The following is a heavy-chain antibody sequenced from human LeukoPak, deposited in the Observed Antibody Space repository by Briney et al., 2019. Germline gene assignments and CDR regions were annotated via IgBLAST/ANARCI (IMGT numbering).Heavy chain of an antibody. D-gene: IGHD4-17*01. J-gene: IGHJ4*02. CDR1: GGSISSSSYY. Sequence: SETLSLTCTVSGGSISSSSYYWGWIRQPPGRGLEWIGSIYYSGSTYYNPSLKSRVTISVDTSKNQFSLKLSSVTAADTAVYYCARQRYGDCVDYWGQGTLVTVSS. CDR3: ARQRYGDCVDY. V-gene: IGHV4-39*01. CDR2: IYYSGST.